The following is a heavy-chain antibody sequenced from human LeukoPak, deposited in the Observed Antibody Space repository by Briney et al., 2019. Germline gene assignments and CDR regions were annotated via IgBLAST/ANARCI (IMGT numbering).Heavy chain of an antibody. V-gene: IGHV3-23*01. CDR2: ISGSGGST. J-gene: IGHJ4*02. CDR1: GFTFSSYA. Sequence: PGGSLRLSCAASGFTFSSYAMSWVRQAPGKGLEWVSAISGSGGSTYYADSVKGRFTISRDNSKNTLYLQMNSLRAEDTAVYYCAKDVNYYDSSGYDPQGYWGQGTLVTASS. CDR3: AKDVNYYDSSGYDPQGY. D-gene: IGHD3-22*01.